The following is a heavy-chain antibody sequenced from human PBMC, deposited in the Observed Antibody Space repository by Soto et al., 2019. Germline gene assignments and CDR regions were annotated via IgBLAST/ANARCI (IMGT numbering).Heavy chain of an antibody. V-gene: IGHV2-5*02. CDR2: IYWDADK. CDR3: AYLPCSGGSCYWFSFSGMDV. CDR1: GFSLSTSGVG. D-gene: IGHD2-15*01. J-gene: IGHJ6*02. Sequence: QITLKESGPPLVKPTQTLTLTCTFSGFSLSTSGVGVAWIRQPPGEALEWLALIYWDADKRYRPSLESRLTITKDASKNQVVLTMTNMDSVDTATYYCAYLPCSGGSCYWFSFSGMDVWGLGTTVTVSS.